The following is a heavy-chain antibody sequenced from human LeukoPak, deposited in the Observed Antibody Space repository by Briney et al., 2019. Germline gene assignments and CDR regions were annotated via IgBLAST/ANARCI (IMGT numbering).Heavy chain of an antibody. CDR2: ISISSTTI. Sequence: GGSLRLSCAASGFTFSGHWMSWVRQAPGKGLEWVSYISISSTTIYYADSVKGRFTISRDNAKNSLYLQMNSLSDEDTAVYYCARGAATCDYWGQGTLVTVSS. J-gene: IGHJ4*02. D-gene: IGHD1-26*01. CDR1: GFTFSGHW. V-gene: IGHV3-48*02. CDR3: ARGAATCDY.